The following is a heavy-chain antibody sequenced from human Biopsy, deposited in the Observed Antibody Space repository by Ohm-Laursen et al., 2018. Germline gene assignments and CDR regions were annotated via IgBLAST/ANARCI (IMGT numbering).Heavy chain of an antibody. J-gene: IGHJ5*02. CDR2: ISPKSGGT. CDR3: ARERDP. CDR1: GFSFTVYY. Sequence: ASVKVSCTASGFSFTVYYIHWVRRAPGQGLEWMGWISPKSGGTNYAQKFQGNITMTKNTSMSTAYMEMSRLRSDDTAVYYCARERDPWGQGTLVTVSS. V-gene: IGHV1-2*02.